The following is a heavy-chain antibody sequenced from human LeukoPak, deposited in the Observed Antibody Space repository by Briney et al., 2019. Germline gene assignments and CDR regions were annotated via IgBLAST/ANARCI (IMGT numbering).Heavy chain of an antibody. CDR2: LYSGGKT. J-gene: IGHJ4*02. D-gene: IGHD3-22*01. Sequence: GGSLRLSCAASGFTVTSNYMSWVRQAPGKGLEWVSVLYSGGKTYYANSAKGRFTISRDSSTNTLHLQMESLRAEDTAVYYCARVVLYDSTTFDYRGQGTLVTVSS. CDR3: ARVVLYDSTTFDY. CDR1: GFTVTSNY. V-gene: IGHV3-53*01.